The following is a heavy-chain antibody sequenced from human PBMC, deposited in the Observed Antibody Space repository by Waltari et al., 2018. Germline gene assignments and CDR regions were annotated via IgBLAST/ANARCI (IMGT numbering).Heavy chain of an antibody. CDR2: IYYSGST. CDR3: ASAITIFGVVIGFDY. D-gene: IGHD3-3*01. Sequence: QPPGKGLEWIGSIYYSGSTYYNPSLKSRVTISVDTSKNQFSLKLSSVTAADTAVYYCASAITIFGVVIGFDYWGQGTLVTVSS. V-gene: IGHV4-39*07. J-gene: IGHJ4*02.